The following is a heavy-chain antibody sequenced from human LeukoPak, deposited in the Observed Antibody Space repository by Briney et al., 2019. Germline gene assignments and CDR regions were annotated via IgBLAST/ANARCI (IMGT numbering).Heavy chain of an antibody. Sequence: GGSLRLSCTASESTFDHAMHWVRQTPGKGLEWVSGIGWNSARTGYADSVRGRFTISRDSAKNSLYLQMNSLRAEDAALYYCGKDISAGGMDVWGQGTTVTVSS. CDR2: IGWNSART. D-gene: IGHD3-10*01. V-gene: IGHV3-9*01. J-gene: IGHJ6*02. CDR3: GKDISAGGMDV. CDR1: ESTFDHA.